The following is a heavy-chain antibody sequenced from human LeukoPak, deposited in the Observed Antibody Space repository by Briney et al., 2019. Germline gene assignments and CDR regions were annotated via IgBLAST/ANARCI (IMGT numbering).Heavy chain of an antibody. CDR1: GFTFSSYG. D-gene: IGHD2-2*01. V-gene: IGHV3-30*02. J-gene: IGHJ4*02. CDR3: AKKIVVPAAILD. Sequence: GGSLRLSCAASGFTFSSYGMHWVRQAPGKGLEWVAFIRYDGSNKYYADSVKGRFTISRDNSKNTLYLQMNSLRAEDTAVYYCAKKIVVPAAILDWGQGTLVTVSS. CDR2: IRYDGSNK.